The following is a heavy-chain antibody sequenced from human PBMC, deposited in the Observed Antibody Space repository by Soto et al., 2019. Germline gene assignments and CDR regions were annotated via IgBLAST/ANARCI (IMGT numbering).Heavy chain of an antibody. V-gene: IGHV1-2*04. CDR2: INPNSGGT. Sequence: ASVKVCCKASGYTFTGYYMHWVRQAPGQGLEWMGWINPNSGGTNYAQKFQGWVTMTRDTSISTAYMELSRLRSDDTAVYYCARDPWYYYGMDVWGQGTTVTVSS. CDR3: ARDPWYYYGMDV. CDR1: GYTFTGYY. J-gene: IGHJ6*02.